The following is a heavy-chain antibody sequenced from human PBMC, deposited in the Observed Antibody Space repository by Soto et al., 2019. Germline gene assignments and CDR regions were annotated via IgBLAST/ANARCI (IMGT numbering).Heavy chain of an antibody. V-gene: IGHV3-30*18. J-gene: IGHJ6*02. CDR1: GFTFRNNG. CDR3: AKGGSGNYLTYYYYYGMDV. Sequence: QVQLVESGGGVVQPGRSLRLSCEASGFTFRNNGMHWVHQVPGKGLEWVAVISYDGNNKYYADSVKGRFTISRDISKNTVYLQMNNLRTEDTAMYYCAKGGSGNYLTYYYYYGMDVWGLGTTVTVSS. CDR2: ISYDGNNK. D-gene: IGHD3-22*01.